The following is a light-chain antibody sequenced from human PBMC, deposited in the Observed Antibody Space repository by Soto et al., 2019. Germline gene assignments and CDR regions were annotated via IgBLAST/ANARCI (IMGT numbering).Light chain of an antibody. Sequence: DIQMTQSPSTLSASVGDRVTITCPASQSISSELAWYQQKPGRAPKLLIYKASSLESGVPSRFSGSGSGTEFTLTISSLQPGDFATYYCQHYNTYPWTFGQGTKVDIK. V-gene: IGKV1-5*03. CDR2: KAS. CDR3: QHYNTYPWT. CDR1: QSISSE. J-gene: IGKJ1*01.